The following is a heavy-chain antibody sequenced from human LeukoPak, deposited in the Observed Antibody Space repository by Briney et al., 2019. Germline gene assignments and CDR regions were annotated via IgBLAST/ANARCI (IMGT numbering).Heavy chain of an antibody. CDR2: ISHGGST. CDR1: GGSISSGTYH. V-gene: IGHV4-30-2*01. J-gene: IGHJ6*03. Sequence: PSQTLSLTCTVSGGSISSGTYHWSWIRQPPGKGLEWIGYISHGGSTYYSPSLKSRVTISVDRSKNQFSLKLSSVTAADTAVYYCARSPYYDFWSGLYYYYMDVWGKGTTVTVSS. CDR3: ARSPYYDFWSGLYYYYMDV. D-gene: IGHD3-3*01.